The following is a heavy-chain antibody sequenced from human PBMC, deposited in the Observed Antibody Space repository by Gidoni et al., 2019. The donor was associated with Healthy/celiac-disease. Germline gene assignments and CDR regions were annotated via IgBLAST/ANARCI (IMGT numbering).Heavy chain of an antibody. Sequence: QVQLVESGGGVVQPGRSLRLSCAASGFTFSSYGMHWVRQAPGKGLEWVAVISYDGSNKYYADSVKGRFTISRDNSKNTLYLQMNSLRAEDTAVYYCARDWDDGYGSGWYYFDYWGQGTLVTVSS. CDR3: ARDWDDGYGSGWYYFDY. J-gene: IGHJ4*02. CDR1: GFTFSSYG. D-gene: IGHD6-19*01. CDR2: ISYDGSNK. V-gene: IGHV3-30*03.